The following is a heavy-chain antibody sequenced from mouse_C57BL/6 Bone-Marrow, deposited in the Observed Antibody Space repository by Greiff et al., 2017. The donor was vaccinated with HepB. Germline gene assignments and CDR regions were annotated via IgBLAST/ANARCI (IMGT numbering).Heavy chain of an antibody. Sequence: VQLQQPGAELVIPGASVKLSCKPSGYTFTSYWMHWVKQRPGQGLEWIGEIDPSDSYTNYNQKCKDKSTLTVDKSSSTAYMQRSSLPSEDSAVYYCARGALSTVVPPMDYWGQGTSVTVSS. J-gene: IGHJ4*01. V-gene: IGHV1-69*01. CDR3: ARGALSTVVPPMDY. CDR2: IDPSDSYT. D-gene: IGHD1-1*01. CDR1: GYTFTSYW.